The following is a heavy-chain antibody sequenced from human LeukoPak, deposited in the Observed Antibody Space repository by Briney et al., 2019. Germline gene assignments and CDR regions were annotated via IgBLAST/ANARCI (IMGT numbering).Heavy chain of an antibody. CDR3: ARDLAVQQWLVGFDY. D-gene: IGHD6-19*01. CDR2: IYSGGST. CDR1: GFTVSSNY. J-gene: IGHJ4*02. V-gene: IGHV3-66*01. Sequence: PGGSLRLSCAASGFTVSSNYMSCVRQAPGKGLEWGSVIYSGGSTYYADSVKGRFTISRDNSKNTLYLQMNSLRAEDTAVYYCARDLAVQQWLVGFDYWGQGTLVTVSS.